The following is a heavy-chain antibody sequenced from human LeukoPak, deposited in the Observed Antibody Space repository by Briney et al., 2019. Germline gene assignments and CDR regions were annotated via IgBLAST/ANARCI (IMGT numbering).Heavy chain of an antibody. CDR1: GFTFSDYD. V-gene: IGHV3-69-1*02. CDR2: ISGLSTHI. J-gene: IGHJ4*02. Sequence: PGGSLRLSCSASGFTFSDYDMNWVRQAPGKGLEWVSSISGLSTHIYYGDSVKGRFSISRDNAKNSVYLQMNSLGVEDTAIYYCGRAFHPLRTSSAGDLWGQGILVTVSS. D-gene: IGHD3-16*01. CDR3: GRAFHPLRTSSAGDL.